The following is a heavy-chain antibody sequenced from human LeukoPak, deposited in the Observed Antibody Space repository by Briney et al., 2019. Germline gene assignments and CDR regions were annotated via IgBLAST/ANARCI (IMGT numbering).Heavy chain of an antibody. CDR2: IYSGGST. CDR1: GFTVSSNY. D-gene: IGHD5-18*01. J-gene: IGHJ4*02. Sequence: GGSLRLSCAASGFTVSSNYMSWVRQAPGKGPEWVSVIYSGGSTYYADSVKGRFTISRDSSKNTLYLQMNSLRGEDTAVYYCAKKPSGYTYGGYFDYWGQGTLVTVSS. CDR3: AKKPSGYTYGGYFDY. V-gene: IGHV3-66*01.